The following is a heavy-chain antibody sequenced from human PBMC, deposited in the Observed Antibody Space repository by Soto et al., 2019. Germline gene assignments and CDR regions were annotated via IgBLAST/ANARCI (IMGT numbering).Heavy chain of an antibody. CDR2: IDHYGSEK. V-gene: IGHV3-7*01. CDR1: GFTFSTYW. D-gene: IGHD3-3*01. J-gene: IGHJ4*02. Sequence: EVQLVESGGALVQPGGSLRLSCAASGFTFSTYWMSWVRQAPGKGLEWVATIDHYGSEKHYVDSLKGRFTISRDNAKSSLHLKMNSLSAEDTAVYYCAREPHDHFDQWGQGTLVTVSS. CDR3: AREPHDHFDQ.